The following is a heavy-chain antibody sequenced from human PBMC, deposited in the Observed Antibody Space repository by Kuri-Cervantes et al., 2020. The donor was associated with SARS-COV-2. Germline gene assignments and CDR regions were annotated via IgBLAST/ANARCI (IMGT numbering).Heavy chain of an antibody. Sequence: SETLSLTCTVSGSSTSSSSYYWGWIRQPRGKGLEWIGSIYYSWSTYYNPSLRSRVTISVDTSKNQFSLKLSSLTAADTAAYYCARLVPYYEFWSGSYYFNYWGQGTLVTVSS. D-gene: IGHD3-3*01. V-gene: IGHV4-39*01. CDR3: ARLVPYYEFWSGSYYFNY. CDR2: IYYSWST. J-gene: IGHJ4*02. CDR1: GSSTSSSSYY.